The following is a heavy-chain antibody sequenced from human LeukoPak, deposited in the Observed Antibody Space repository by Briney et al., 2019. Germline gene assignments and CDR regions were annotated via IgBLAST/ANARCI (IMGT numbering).Heavy chain of an antibody. CDR1: GFTFSSYA. D-gene: IGHD2-15*01. CDR2: ISGSGGST. Sequence: PGGSLRLSCAASGFTFSSYAMSWVGQAPGKGLGWVSAISGSGGSTYYADSVKGRFTVSRDNSENTLFLQMNSLRAEDTAIYYCAKDTDVVVPEYFQYWGQGTLVTVSS. CDR3: AKDTDVVVPEYFQY. J-gene: IGHJ1*01. V-gene: IGHV3-23*01.